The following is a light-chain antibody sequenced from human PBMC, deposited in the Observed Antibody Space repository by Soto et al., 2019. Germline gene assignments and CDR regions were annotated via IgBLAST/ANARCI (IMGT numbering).Light chain of an antibody. CDR2: KTS. Sequence: DIQMTQSPSTLSASVGDRVTITCRARQNTVNWLAWYQQKPGKAPNLLIYKTSTLQRGVPSRFSGSGSGTEFTLTISSLQPDDFATYYCQQYDSHPMYTFGQGTKVDIK. CDR3: QQYDSHPMYT. V-gene: IGKV1-5*03. CDR1: QNTVNW. J-gene: IGKJ2*01.